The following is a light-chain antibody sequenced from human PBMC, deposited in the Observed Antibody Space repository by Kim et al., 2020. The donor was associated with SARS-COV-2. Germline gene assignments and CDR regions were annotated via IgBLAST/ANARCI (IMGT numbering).Light chain of an antibody. CDR3: NSRGSNDNVL. CDR1: SLRSYY. V-gene: IGLV3-19*01. Sequence: VALGLTFRITCQGVSLRSYYSTWDQQKPGQAPIVVIYGKNNRPSGIPDRFSGSSSGDTASLTITGTQAGDESDYYCNSRGSNDNVLIGGATQLTVL. J-gene: IGLJ2*01. CDR2: GKN.